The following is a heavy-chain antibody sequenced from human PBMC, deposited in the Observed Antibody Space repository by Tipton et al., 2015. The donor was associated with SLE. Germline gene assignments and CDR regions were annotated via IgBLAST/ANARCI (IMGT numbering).Heavy chain of an antibody. D-gene: IGHD3-10*01. CDR3: ARGFTMVRGLFDY. V-gene: IGHV4-34*01. CDR2: INHSGST. J-gene: IGHJ4*02. CDR1: GGSFSGYY. Sequence: TLSLTCAVYGGSFSGYYWSWIRQPPGKGLEWIGEINHSGSTNYNPSLKSRVTISVGTSKNQFSLKLSSVTAADTAVYYCARGFTMVRGLFDYWGQGTLVTVSS.